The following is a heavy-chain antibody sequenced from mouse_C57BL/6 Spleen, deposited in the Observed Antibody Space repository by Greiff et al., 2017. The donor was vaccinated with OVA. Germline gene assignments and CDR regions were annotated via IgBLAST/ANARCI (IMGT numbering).Heavy chain of an antibody. V-gene: IGHV1-78*01. CDR2: IYPRDGST. J-gene: IGHJ2*01. CDR3: ARWNDGYYDYFDY. CDR1: GYTFTDHT. D-gene: IGHD2-3*01. Sequence: VQLQESDAELVKPGASVKISCKVSGYTFTDHTIHWMKQRPEQGLEWIGYIYPRDGSTKYNEKFKGKATLTADKSSSTAYMQLNSLTSEDSAVYFCARWNDGYYDYFDYWGQGTTLTVSS.